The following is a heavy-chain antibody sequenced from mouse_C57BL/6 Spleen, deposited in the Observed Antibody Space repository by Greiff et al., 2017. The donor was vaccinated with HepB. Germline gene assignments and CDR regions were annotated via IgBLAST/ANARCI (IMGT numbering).Heavy chain of an antibody. D-gene: IGHD2-1*01. J-gene: IGHJ3*01. CDR2: IGTGSGST. Sequence: QVQLKESGAELVKPGASVQISCKASGYTFTDYYINWVKQRPGQGLEWIGKIGTGSGSTYYTEKFKGKATLNADKSYRPAYMQLSSLTSEDSAVYFCARSGGNSAWFAYWGQGTLVTVSA. CDR1: GYTFTDYY. CDR3: ARSGGNSAWFAY. V-gene: IGHV1-77*01.